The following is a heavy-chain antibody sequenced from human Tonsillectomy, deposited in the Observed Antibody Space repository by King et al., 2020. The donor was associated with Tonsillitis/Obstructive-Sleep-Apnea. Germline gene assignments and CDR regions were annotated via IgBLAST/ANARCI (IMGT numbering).Heavy chain of an antibody. Sequence: QVQLQQWGAGLLKPSETLSLTCAVYGGSFSGYYWSWIRQPPGKGLEWIGEINHSGSTNYNPSLKSRVTISVDTSKNQFSLKLSSVTAADTAVYYCARGLGGRVVPAANIYYYYYYMDVWGKGTTVTVSS. CDR3: ARGLGGRVVPAANIYYYYYYMDV. CDR1: GGSFSGYY. V-gene: IGHV4-34*01. CDR2: INHSGST. J-gene: IGHJ6*03. D-gene: IGHD2-2*01.